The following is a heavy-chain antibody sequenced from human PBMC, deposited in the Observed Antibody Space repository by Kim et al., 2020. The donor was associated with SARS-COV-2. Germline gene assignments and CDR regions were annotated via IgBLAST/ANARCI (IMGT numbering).Heavy chain of an antibody. CDR3: ARDLRFIAAAGNYGMDV. Sequence: ASVKVSCKASGYTFTSYGISWVRQAPGQGLEWMGWISAYNGNTNYAQKLQGRVTMTTDTSTSTAYMELRSLRSDDTAVYYCARDLRFIAAAGNYGMDVWGQGTTVTVSS. D-gene: IGHD6-13*01. V-gene: IGHV1-18*01. J-gene: IGHJ6*02. CDR2: ISAYNGNT. CDR1: GYTFTSYG.